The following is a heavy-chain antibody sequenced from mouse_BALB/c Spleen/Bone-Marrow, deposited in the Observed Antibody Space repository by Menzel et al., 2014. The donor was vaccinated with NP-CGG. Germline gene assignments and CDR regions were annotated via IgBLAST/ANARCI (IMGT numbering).Heavy chain of an antibody. CDR1: GFNIKDTY. Sequence: VQLQQSGAELVKPGASVKLSCTASGFNIKDTYMHWVKQRPEQGLEWIGRIDTANGNTKYDPKFQGKATITADASSNTAYLQLSSLTSEDTAVYYCARYGNGLMDYWGQGTSVTVSS. V-gene: IGHV14-3*02. CDR2: IDTANGNT. J-gene: IGHJ4*01. CDR3: ARYGNGLMDY. D-gene: IGHD2-1*01.